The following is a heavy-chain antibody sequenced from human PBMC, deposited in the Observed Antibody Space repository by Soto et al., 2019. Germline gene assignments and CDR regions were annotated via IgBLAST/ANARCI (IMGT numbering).Heavy chain of an antibody. Sequence: TLSLTRAGYGGSFSGYYWSWIRQPPGKGLEWIGEINHSGSTNYNPSLKSRVTISVDTSKNQFSLKLSSVTAADTAVYYCARVPPGYYYGSGSYYKGYYYYYMDVWGKGTTVTVSS. J-gene: IGHJ6*03. CDR1: GGSFSGYY. V-gene: IGHV4-34*01. CDR2: INHSGST. CDR3: ARVPPGYYYGSGSYYKGYYYYYMDV. D-gene: IGHD3-10*01.